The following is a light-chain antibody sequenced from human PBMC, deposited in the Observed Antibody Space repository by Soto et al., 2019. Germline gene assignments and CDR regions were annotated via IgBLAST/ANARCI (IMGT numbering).Light chain of an antibody. Sequence: DIQMTQSPSTLSASVGDSVTIACRASQSISSWLAWYQQKPGIAPKLLISDASSLESGVPSRFSGSGSGTEFTLAISSLQPDDFATYYCQHYETYPAFGQWTKVEIK. CDR3: QHYETYPA. J-gene: IGKJ1*01. CDR2: DAS. V-gene: IGKV1-5*01. CDR1: QSISSW.